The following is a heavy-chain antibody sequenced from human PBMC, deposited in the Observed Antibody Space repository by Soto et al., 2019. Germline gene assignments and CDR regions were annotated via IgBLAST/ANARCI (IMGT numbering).Heavy chain of an antibody. J-gene: IGHJ5*02. Sequence: ASVKVSCKASGYTFTSYDINWVRQATGQGLEWMGWISAYNGNTNHAQKLQGRVTMTTGTSTSTAYMELRSLRSDDTAVYYCARARYYYDSSGYEFDPWGQGTLVTVSS. CDR3: ARARYYYDSSGYEFDP. D-gene: IGHD3-22*01. CDR2: ISAYNGNT. CDR1: GYTFTSYD. V-gene: IGHV1-18*01.